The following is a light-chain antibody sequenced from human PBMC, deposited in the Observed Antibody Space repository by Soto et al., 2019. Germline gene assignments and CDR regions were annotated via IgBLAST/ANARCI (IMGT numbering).Light chain of an antibody. V-gene: IGKV3-15*01. J-gene: IGKJ3*01. CDR2: GAS. CDR1: QSVSTS. CDR3: QQYSNWPPFT. Sequence: EIVLTQSPVTLSVSPGERAILSCRASQSVSTSLAWYQKKPGQAPKLLIFGASTRATGIPARFSGSGSGTEFTLTISSLQSEDLAVYYCQQYSNWPPFTFGQGTKVDIK.